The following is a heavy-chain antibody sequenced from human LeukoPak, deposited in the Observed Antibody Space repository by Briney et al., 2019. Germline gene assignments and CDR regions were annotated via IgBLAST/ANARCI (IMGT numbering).Heavy chain of an antibody. CDR1: GGSISSYY. J-gene: IGHJ3*02. V-gene: IGHV4-59*08. Sequence: SETLSLTCTVSGGSISSYYWSWIRQPPGKGLEWIGYIYYSGSTNYNPSLKSRVTISVDTSKNQFSLKLSSVTAADTAVYYCARSPEGDIVVGQAAFDIWGQGTMVTVSS. D-gene: IGHD2-15*01. CDR2: IYYSGST. CDR3: ARSPEGDIVVGQAAFDI.